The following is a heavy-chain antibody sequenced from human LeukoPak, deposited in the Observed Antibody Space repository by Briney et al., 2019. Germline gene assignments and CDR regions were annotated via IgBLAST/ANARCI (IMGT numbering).Heavy chain of an antibody. CDR3: ATVGEGSSTIGAALSP. CDR1: GYTLTELS. CDR2: FDPEDGET. V-gene: IGHV1-24*01. D-gene: IGHD2-2*01. J-gene: IGHJ5*02. Sequence: ASVKVSCKVSGYTLTELSMHWVRQAPGKGLEWMGGFDPEDGETIYAQKFQGRVTMTEDTSTDTAYMELSSLRSEDTAVYYCATVGEGSSTIGAALSPWGQGTLVTVSS.